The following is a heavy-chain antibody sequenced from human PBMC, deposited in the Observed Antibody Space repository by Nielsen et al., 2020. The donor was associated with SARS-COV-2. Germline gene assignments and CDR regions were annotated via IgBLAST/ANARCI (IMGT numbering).Heavy chain of an antibody. CDR2: INTNTGNP. V-gene: IGHV7-4-1*02. CDR3: ARGYCSGGSCYGADY. Sequence: VKVSCKASGYTFTSYAMNWVRQAPGQGLEWMGWINTNTGNPTYAQGFTGRFVFSLDTSVSTAYLQISSLKAEDTAVYYCARGYCSGGSCYGADYWGQGTLVTVSS. CDR1: GYTFTSYA. J-gene: IGHJ4*02. D-gene: IGHD2-15*01.